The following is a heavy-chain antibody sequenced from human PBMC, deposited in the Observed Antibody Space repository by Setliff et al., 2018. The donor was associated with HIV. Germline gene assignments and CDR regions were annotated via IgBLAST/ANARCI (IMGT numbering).Heavy chain of an antibody. CDR3: ATNPEMATINYYYYYMDV. D-gene: IGHD5-12*01. V-gene: IGHV1-69*13. J-gene: IGHJ6*03. CDR2: IIPIFGTA. Sequence: SVKVSCKASGGTFSSYAITWVRQAPGQGLEWMGRIIPIFGTANYAQKFQGRVTIIADASTNTVNMELSSLRSEDTAVYYCATNPEMATINYYYYYMDVWGKGTTVTVSS. CDR1: GGTFSSYA.